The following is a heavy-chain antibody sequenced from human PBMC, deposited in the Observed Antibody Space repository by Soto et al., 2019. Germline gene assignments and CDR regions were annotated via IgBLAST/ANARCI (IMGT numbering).Heavy chain of an antibody. CDR3: ASRDPGTSVDY. J-gene: IGHJ4*02. Sequence: SETLSLTCTVSGDSISSGDYYWSWIRQPPGKGLEWIGYIYYSGSTYYNPSLKSRVTISLDKSENQFSLKVTSLTVADTAVYYCASRDPGTSVDYWGQGTLVTVSS. D-gene: IGHD1-7*01. CDR1: GDSISSGDYY. CDR2: IYYSGST. V-gene: IGHV4-30-4*01.